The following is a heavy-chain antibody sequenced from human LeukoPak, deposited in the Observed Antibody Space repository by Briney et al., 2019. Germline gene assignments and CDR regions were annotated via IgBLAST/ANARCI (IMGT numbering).Heavy chain of an antibody. CDR2: INPNSGGT. D-gene: IGHD1-26*01. CDR1: GYTFTGYY. J-gene: IGHJ4*02. V-gene: IGHV1-2*02. Sequence: GASVKVSCKASGYTFTGYYMHWVRQAPGQGLEWMGWINPNSGGTNYAQKFQGRVTMTRDTSISTAYMELSRLRSDDTAVYYCARVKRHDQAKWELPIVFDYWGQGTLVTVSS. CDR3: ARVKRHDQAKWELPIVFDY.